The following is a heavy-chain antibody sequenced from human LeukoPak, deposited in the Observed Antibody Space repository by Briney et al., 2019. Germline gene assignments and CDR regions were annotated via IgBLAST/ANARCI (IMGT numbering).Heavy chain of an antibody. CDR2: IKQDGSEK. CDR1: GFTFSSYA. D-gene: IGHD3-10*01. CDR3: AREGVLLWFGESYDY. V-gene: IGHV3-7*01. Sequence: GGSLRLSCAASGFTFSSYAMSWVRQAPGKGLEWVANIKQDGSEKYYVDSVKGRFTISRDNAKNSLYLQMNSLRAEDTAVYYCAREGVLLWFGESYDYWGQGTLVTVSS. J-gene: IGHJ4*02.